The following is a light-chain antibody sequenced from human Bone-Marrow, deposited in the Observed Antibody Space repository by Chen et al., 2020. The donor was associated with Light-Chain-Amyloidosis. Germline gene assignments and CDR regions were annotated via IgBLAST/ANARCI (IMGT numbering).Light chain of an antibody. CDR1: QSVSSN. CDR2: GAS. CDR3: QQYNNWPPIT. J-gene: IGKJ5*01. V-gene: IGKV3-15*01. Sequence: ETVMSQSPATLSVSPGERATLSCRASQSVSSNVAWYQQKPGQAPRLLIYGASTRDTGISARFSGSGSGTEFTLTISSLQSEDFAVYYCQQYNNWPPITFGQGTRLDIK.